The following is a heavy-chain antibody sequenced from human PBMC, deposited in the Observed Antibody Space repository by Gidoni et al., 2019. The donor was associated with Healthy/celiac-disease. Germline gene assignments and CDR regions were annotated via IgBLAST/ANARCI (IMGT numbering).Heavy chain of an antibody. J-gene: IGHJ3*02. CDR1: GFTFCSYS. CDR2: ISSSSSYI. D-gene: IGHD2-2*01. CDR3: ATTGLADAFDI. Sequence: EVQLVESGGGLVKPGGYLRLSCAASGFTFCSYSMKWVRQAPGKGLEWVSSISSSSSYIYYADSVEGRFTISRDNAKNSLYLQMNSLRAEDTAVYYCATTGLADAFDIWGQGTMVTVSS. V-gene: IGHV3-21*01.